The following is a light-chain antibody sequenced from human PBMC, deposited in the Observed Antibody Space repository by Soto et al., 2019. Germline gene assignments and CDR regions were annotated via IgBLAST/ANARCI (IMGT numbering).Light chain of an antibody. V-gene: IGLV2-14*01. CDR1: SSDVGGYNY. CDR3: SSYTSSSTLGV. J-gene: IGLJ1*01. CDR2: DVN. Sequence: QSALTQPASVSGSPGQSITISCTGTSSDVGGYNYVSWYQQHPGKAPKLMIFDVNNRPSGISNRFSGSKSGNTASLTISGLQAEDEADYYSSSYTSSSTLGVFGTGTKVTVL.